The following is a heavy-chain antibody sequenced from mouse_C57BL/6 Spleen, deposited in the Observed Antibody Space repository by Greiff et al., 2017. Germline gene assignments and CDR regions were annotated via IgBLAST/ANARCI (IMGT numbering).Heavy chain of an antibody. CDR2: IYPGSGST. CDR1: GYTFTSSW. Sequence: QVQLQQPGAELVKPGASVKMSCKASGYTFTSSWITWVKQRPGQGLAWIGDIYPGSGSTNYNEKFKSKATLTADTSSSTAYMQLSSLTSEASAVYYCGSGYDNDYWGQGTTLTVSS. CDR3: GSGYDNDY. J-gene: IGHJ2*01. D-gene: IGHD2-2*01. V-gene: IGHV1-55*01.